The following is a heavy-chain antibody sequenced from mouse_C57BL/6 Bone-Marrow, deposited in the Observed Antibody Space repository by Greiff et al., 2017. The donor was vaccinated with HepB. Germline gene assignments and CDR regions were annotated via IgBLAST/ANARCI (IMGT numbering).Heavy chain of an antibody. D-gene: IGHD1-1*01. V-gene: IGHV2-6*01. J-gene: IGHJ3*01. CDR1: GFSLTSYG. CDR3: ASTTVVAWFAY. CDR2: IWGVGST. Sequence: VHLVESGPGLVAPSQSLSITCTVSGFSLTSYGVDWVRQSPGKGLEWLGVIWGVGSTNYNSALKSRLSISKDNSKSQVFLKMNSLQTDDTAMYYCASTTVVAWFAYWGQGTLVTVSA.